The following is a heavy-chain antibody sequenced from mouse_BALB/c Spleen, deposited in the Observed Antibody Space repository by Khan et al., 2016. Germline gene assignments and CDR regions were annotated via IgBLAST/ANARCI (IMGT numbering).Heavy chain of an antibody. V-gene: IGHV9-3-1*01. CDR3: ARYRYYYGSSRYFDV. CDR1: GYTFTNYG. CDR2: INTYSGES. Sequence: QIQLVQSGPELKKPGKTVKISCKASGYTFTNYGMNWVKQAPGKGLKWMGWINTYSGESTYADDFKGRFAFSLETSAHTAYLQINNLNNEDTATYFCARYRYYYGSSRYFDVWGAGTTVTVSS. J-gene: IGHJ1*01. D-gene: IGHD1-1*01.